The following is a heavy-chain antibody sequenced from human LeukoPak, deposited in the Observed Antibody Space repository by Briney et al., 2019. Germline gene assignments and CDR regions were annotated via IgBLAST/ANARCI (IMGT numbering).Heavy chain of an antibody. CDR1: GGSISSYY. J-gene: IGHJ4*02. CDR3: ARGWGYFDY. D-gene: IGHD7-27*01. CDR2: LYYSGNT. V-gene: IGHV4-59*01. Sequence: PSETLSLTCTVSGGSISSYYWSWIRQPPGKGLEWIGYLYYSGNTNYSPSLKSRVTISVDTSTSQFSLNLTSLTAADTAVYYCARGWGYFDYWGQGTLVTVSS.